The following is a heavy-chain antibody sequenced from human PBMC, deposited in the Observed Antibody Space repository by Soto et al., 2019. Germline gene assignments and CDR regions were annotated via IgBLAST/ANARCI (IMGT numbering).Heavy chain of an antibody. J-gene: IGHJ4*02. CDR1: GFTFSSYS. CDR2: ISSSSSYI. D-gene: IGHD5-18*01. Sequence: GGSLRLSCAASGFTFSSYSMNWVRQAPGKGLEWVSSISSSSSYIYYADSVKGRFTISRDNAKNSLYLQMNSLRAEDTAVYYYARDLGLLEKQYSTGYFDYWGQGTLVTVS. CDR3: ARDLGLLEKQYSTGYFDY. V-gene: IGHV3-21*01.